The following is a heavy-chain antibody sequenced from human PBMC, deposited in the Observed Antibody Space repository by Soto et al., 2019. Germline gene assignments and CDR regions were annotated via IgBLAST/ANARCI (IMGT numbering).Heavy chain of an antibody. Sequence: EVQLVESGGGWVQPGGSRRLSCAASGSTVSNNYMRWVRQAPGKGLEWVSLIYSGGATYYADPVKGRFTISRDNSKNTLYLQMNSLRAEDTAVYYCARDGTYNWVGGQGILVTVSS. J-gene: IGHJ4*02. CDR3: ARDGTYNWV. CDR2: IYSGGAT. D-gene: IGHD1-1*01. V-gene: IGHV3-66*01. CDR1: GSTVSNNY.